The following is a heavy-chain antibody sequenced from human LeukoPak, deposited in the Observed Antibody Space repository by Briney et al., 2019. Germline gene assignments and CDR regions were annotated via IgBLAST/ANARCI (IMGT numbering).Heavy chain of an antibody. CDR1: GFTFSSYA. CDR2: ISYDGSNK. V-gene: IGHV3-30*03. D-gene: IGHD3-22*01. J-gene: IGHJ5*02. Sequence: GGSLRLSCAASGFTFSSYAMSWVRQAPGKGLEWVAVISYDGSNKYYADSVKGRFTISRDNAKNSLYLQMNSLRAEDTAVYYCARDYYDSSGYSSYNWFDPWGQGTLVTVSS. CDR3: ARDYYDSSGYSSYNWFDP.